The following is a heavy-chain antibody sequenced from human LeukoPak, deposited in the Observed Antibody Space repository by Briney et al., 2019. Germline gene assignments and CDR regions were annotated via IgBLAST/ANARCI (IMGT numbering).Heavy chain of an antibody. CDR1: GYTFTSYD. Sequence: GASVKVSCKASGYTFTSYDINWVRQATGQGLEWMGWMNPNRGNTGYAQKFQGRVTMTRNTSISTAYMELSSLRSEDTAVYYCARVLLRRIAAAGTPGSGYWGQGTLVTVSS. CDR3: ARVLLRRIAAAGTPGSGY. D-gene: IGHD6-13*01. J-gene: IGHJ4*02. V-gene: IGHV1-8*01. CDR2: MNPNRGNT.